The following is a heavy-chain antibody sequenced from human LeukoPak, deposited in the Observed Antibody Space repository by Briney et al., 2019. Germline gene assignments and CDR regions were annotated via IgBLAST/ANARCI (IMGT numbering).Heavy chain of an antibody. CDR3: ATDNGGTYYYGSGSYYGAFDI. CDR1: GYTLTELS. J-gene: IGHJ3*02. Sequence: GASVKVSCKVSGYTLTELSMHWVRQAPGKGLEWMGGFDPEDGETIYAQKFQGRVTMTEDTSTDTAYMELSSLRSEDTAVYYCATDNGGTYYYGSGSYYGAFDIWGQGTMVTVSS. D-gene: IGHD3-10*01. CDR2: FDPEDGET. V-gene: IGHV1-24*01.